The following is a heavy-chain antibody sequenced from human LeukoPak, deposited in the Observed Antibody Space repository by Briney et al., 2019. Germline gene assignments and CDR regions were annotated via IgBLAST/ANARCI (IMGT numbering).Heavy chain of an antibody. D-gene: IGHD5-24*01. V-gene: IGHV3-7*05. CDR2: IQQDGGQK. CDR3: ARASNPWLQLS. J-gene: IGHJ4*02. CDR1: GFTFSNYW. Sequence: GGSLRLSCAASGFTFSNYWMRWVRQAPGKGLEWVANIQQDGGQKRYADSVRGRFTVSRDNAQTSLYLNMKSLRAEDTAVYYCARASNPWLQLSWGQGTLVTVSS.